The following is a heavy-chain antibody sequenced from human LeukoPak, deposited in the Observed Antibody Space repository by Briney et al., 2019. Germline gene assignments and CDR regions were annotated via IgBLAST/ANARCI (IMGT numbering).Heavy chain of an antibody. D-gene: IGHD1-1*01. J-gene: IGHJ6*03. Sequence: GGSLRLSCGASGFYFSGYSMNWVRQAPGKGLEWVASINSGSTYMYYGDSVKGRFTISRDSAKNSLHLQMDSLRVEDTAVYFCARVEATTGRNYHYYYMDVWGKGTTVTVSS. CDR1: GFYFSGYS. CDR2: INSGSTYM. CDR3: ARVEATTGRNYHYYYMDV. V-gene: IGHV3-21*01.